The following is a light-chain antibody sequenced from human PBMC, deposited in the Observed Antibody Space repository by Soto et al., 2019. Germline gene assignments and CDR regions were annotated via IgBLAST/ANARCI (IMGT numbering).Light chain of an antibody. J-gene: IGKJ2*01. CDR2: GAS. V-gene: IGKV3-15*01. CDR1: QSVNSN. Sequence: EIVMTQSPATLSGSPGERATLSCRASQSVNSNLAWYQQKPGQAPRLLIYGASTRATGIPARFSGSGSGPEFTLTISSLQPEDFAVYYCQQYNNWPLMYSFGQGTKLEIK. CDR3: QQYNNWPLMYS.